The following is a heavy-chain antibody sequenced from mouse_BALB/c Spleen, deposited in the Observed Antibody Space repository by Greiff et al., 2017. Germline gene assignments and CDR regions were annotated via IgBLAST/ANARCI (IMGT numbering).Heavy chain of an antibody. CDR1: GFTFTDYY. V-gene: IGHV7-3*02. D-gene: IGHD4-1*01. J-gene: IGHJ4*01. CDR3: ARALNWDNYAMDY. CDR2: IRNKANGYTT. Sequence: EVKLMESGGGLVQPGGSLRLSCATSGFTFTDYYMSWVRQPPGKALEWLGFIRNKANGYTTEYSASVKGRFTISRDNSQSILYLQMNTLRAEDSATYYCARALNWDNYAMDYWGQGTSVTVSS.